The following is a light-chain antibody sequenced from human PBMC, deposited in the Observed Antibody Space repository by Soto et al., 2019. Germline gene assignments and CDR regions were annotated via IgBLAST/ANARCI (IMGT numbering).Light chain of an antibody. Sequence: EIVLTQSTGTLSLSPGERATLSCRASQSVSSSYLAWYQQKPGEAPRLLIYGASRRATDIPDRFSGSGSGTDFTLTISRLETEDFTVYYYQQYGSSRTFGQGTRLEIK. CDR3: QQYGSSRT. CDR1: QSVSSSY. CDR2: GAS. V-gene: IGKV3-20*01. J-gene: IGKJ5*01.